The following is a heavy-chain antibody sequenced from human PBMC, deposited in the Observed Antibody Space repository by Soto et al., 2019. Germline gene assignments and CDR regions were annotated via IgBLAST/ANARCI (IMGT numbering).Heavy chain of an antibody. Sequence: SETLSLTCTVSGGSISSYYWSWIRQPPGKGLEWIGYIYYSGSTNYNPSLKSRVTISVDTSKNQFSLKLSSVTAADTAVYDCAREFRRDYDFWSGYSAYGMDVWGQGTTVTVSS. CDR2: IYYSGST. D-gene: IGHD3-3*01. CDR3: AREFRRDYDFWSGYSAYGMDV. CDR1: GGSISSYY. J-gene: IGHJ6*02. V-gene: IGHV4-59*01.